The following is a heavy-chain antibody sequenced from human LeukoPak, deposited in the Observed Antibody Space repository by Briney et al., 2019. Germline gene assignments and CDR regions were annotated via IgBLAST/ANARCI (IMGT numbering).Heavy chain of an antibody. Sequence: ASVKVSCKASGYTFTGYYMHWVRQAPGQGLEWMGGIIPIFGTANYAQKFQGRVTITTDESTSTAYMELSSLRSEDTAVYYCARGMATIRPYFQHWGQGTLVTVSS. V-gene: IGHV1-69*05. D-gene: IGHD5-24*01. CDR3: ARGMATIRPYFQH. J-gene: IGHJ1*01. CDR1: GYTFTGYY. CDR2: IIPIFGTA.